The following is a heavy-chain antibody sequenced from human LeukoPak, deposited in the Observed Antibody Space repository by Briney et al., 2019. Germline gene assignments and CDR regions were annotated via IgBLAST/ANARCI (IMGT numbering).Heavy chain of an antibody. D-gene: IGHD3-3*01. CDR1: GYTFTGYY. Sequence: GASVKVSCKASGYTFTGYYMHWVRQAPGQGLEWMGWINPNSGGTNYAQKFQGRVTMTRDTSISTAYMELSRLRSDDTAVYYCARDVYYDFWSGYYTNYYCYMDVWGKGTTVTVSS. V-gene: IGHV1-2*02. CDR2: INPNSGGT. CDR3: ARDVYYDFWSGYYTNYYCYMDV. J-gene: IGHJ6*03.